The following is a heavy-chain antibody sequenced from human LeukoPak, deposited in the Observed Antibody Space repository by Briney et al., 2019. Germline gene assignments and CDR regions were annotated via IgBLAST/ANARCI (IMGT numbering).Heavy chain of an antibody. CDR2: IYYSGST. V-gene: IGHV4-59*01. J-gene: IGHJ4*02. CDR1: GGSISSYY. Sequence: SETLSLTCTVSGGSISSYYWSWIRQPPGKGLEWIGYIYYSGSTNYNPSLKSRVTISVDTSKNQFSLKLSSVTAADTAVYYCARGNTNFDYWGQGTLVTVSP. D-gene: IGHD4-11*01. CDR3: ARGNTNFDY.